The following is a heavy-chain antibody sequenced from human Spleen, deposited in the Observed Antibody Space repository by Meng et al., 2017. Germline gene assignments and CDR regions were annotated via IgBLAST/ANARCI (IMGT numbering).Heavy chain of an antibody. CDR1: GYTFTGNG. D-gene: IGHD5-24*01. Sequence: QVQLVQSGAEVKKPGASVKVSCKASGYTFTGNGISWVRQAPGQGLEWMGWISAYNGNTHYAQKVQGRVTVTTDTATNTAYLDLRGLTSDDTAVYFCARVSISYNNQRFDYWGQGTLVTVSS. V-gene: IGHV1-18*01. J-gene: IGHJ4*02. CDR2: ISAYNGNT. CDR3: ARVSISYNNQRFDY.